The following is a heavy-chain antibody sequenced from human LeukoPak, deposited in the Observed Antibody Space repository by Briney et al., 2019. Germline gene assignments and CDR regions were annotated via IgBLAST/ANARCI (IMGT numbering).Heavy chain of an antibody. CDR3: TRDLMDYDVSTGLHHYYMDV. D-gene: IGHD3-9*01. CDR2: INDDGSDT. V-gene: IGHV3-74*01. CDR1: GFTFKLYW. Sequence: PGGSLRLSCAASGFTFKLYWMHWVRQVPGKRPVWVSRINDDGSDTIYADSVRGRFTISRGDAKNTVYLQMNNLRAEDTAVYYCTRDLMDYDVSTGLHHYYMDVWGQGTTVTVSS. J-gene: IGHJ6*02.